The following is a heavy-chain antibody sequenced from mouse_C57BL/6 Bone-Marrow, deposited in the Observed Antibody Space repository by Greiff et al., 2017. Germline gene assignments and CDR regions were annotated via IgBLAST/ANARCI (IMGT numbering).Heavy chain of an antibody. Sequence: QVQLQQSGAELARPGASVKLSCKASGYTFTSYGISWVRQRTGQGLEWIGEIYPRSGNTYYNEKFKGKATLTAEKSSSTAYMELRSLTSEDSAVYFCFSSLIYYYGSSYVGLAYWGQGTLVTVSA. CDR3: FSSLIYYYGSSYVGLAY. CDR1: GYTFTSYG. V-gene: IGHV1-81*01. CDR2: IYPRSGNT. D-gene: IGHD1-1*01. J-gene: IGHJ3*01.